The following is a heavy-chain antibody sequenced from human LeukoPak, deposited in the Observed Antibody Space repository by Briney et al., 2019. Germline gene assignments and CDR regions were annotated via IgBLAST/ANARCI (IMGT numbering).Heavy chain of an antibody. CDR2: ISGSGGST. J-gene: IGHJ4*02. V-gene: IGHV3-23*01. CDR3: ARSYYYGSGTDY. D-gene: IGHD3-10*01. Sequence: GGSLRLSCAASGFTLCRYAMSGVRQAPGKGVECVSAISGSGGSTYYAGSVKGRVTISRDNFKNTLYLQMNSLRAEDSAVYYCARSYYYGSGTDYWGQGTLVTVSS. CDR1: GFTLCRYA.